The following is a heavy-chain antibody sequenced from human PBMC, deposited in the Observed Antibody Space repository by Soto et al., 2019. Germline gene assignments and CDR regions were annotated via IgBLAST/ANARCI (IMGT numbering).Heavy chain of an antibody. J-gene: IGHJ4*02. D-gene: IGHD3-22*01. V-gene: IGHV4-30-4*01. Sequence: PSETLSLTCTVSGGSISSGDYYWSWIRQPPGKGLEWIGYIYYTGSTYYNPSLKSRVIISVDTSKNQLSLRLSSVTAADTAVYYCARAFDDSSGYYGGLGYWGQGTLVTSPQ. CDR1: GGSISSGDYY. CDR2: IYYTGST. CDR3: ARAFDDSSGYYGGLGY.